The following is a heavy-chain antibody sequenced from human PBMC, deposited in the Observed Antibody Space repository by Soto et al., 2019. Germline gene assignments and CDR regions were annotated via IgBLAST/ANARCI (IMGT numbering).Heavy chain of an antibody. V-gene: IGHV4-31*03. D-gene: IGHD1-26*01. CDR1: GGSITSGGYY. J-gene: IGHJ6*02. CDR2: IYYSGST. Sequence: QVQLQESGPGLVKPSQTLSLTCTVSGGSITSGGYYWGWIRQHPGKGLEWIGYIYYSGSTYYNPSLKSRLSISLDTSKNQFSLKLSSVTAADTAVYFCAREGVGSGRRPGQFAWSPYNGMDVWGQGTTVTVSS. CDR3: AREGVGSGRRPGQFAWSPYNGMDV.